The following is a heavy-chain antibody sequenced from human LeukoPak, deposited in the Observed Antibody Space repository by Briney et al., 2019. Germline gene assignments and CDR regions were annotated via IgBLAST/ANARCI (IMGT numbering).Heavy chain of an antibody. CDR2: ISSSGSTI. V-gene: IGHV3-11*01. D-gene: IGHD2-2*01. CDR1: GFTFSDYY. Sequence: GGSLRLSCAASGFTFSDYYMSWIRQAPGKGLEWVSYISSSGSTIYYADSVKGRFTISGDNAKNSLYLQMNSLRAEDTAVYYCARPLGYCSSTSCQNPGYFDYWGQGTLVTVSS. J-gene: IGHJ4*02. CDR3: ARPLGYCSSTSCQNPGYFDY.